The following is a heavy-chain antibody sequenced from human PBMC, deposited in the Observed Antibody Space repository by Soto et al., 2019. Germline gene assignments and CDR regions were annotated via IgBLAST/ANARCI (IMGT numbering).Heavy chain of an antibody. V-gene: IGHV3-30*18. Sequence: ESGGGVVQPGRSLRLSCAASGFTFSSYGMHWVRQAPGKGLEWVAVISYDGSNKYYADSVKGRFTISRDNSKNTLYLQMNSLRAEDTAVYYCAKDYNNWNYGDFDYWGQGTLVTVSS. CDR2: ISYDGSNK. J-gene: IGHJ4*01. CDR1: GFTFSSYG. CDR3: AKDYNNWNYGDFDY. D-gene: IGHD1-7*01.